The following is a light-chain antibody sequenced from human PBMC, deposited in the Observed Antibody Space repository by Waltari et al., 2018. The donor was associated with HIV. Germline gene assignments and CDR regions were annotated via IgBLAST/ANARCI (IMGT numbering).Light chain of an antibody. CDR2: KAS. V-gene: IGKV1-5*03. J-gene: IGKJ1*01. CDR3: QQYNSYWT. CDR1: QRIRSW. Sequence: DIQMTQSPSTLSASVGDRVTITFRASQRIRSWLAWYQQKPGKAPKFLIYKASSLERCIPSRFSGSESETEFTLTISSLQPDDFATYYCQQYNSYWTFGQGTKVEIK.